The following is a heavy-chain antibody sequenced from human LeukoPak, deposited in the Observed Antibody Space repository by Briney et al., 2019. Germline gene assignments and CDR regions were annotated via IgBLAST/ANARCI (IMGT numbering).Heavy chain of an antibody. CDR1: GGSVSSGSYY. D-gene: IGHD6-13*01. V-gene: IGHV4-61*01. J-gene: IGHJ4*02. CDR2: IYYSGST. CDR3: ARDGRIAAAGRGFKGFDY. Sequence: SETLSLTCTVSGGSVSSGSYYWSWTRQPPGKGLEWIGYIYYSGSTNYNPSLKSRVTISVDTSKNQFSLKLSSVTAADTAVYYCARDGRIAAAGRGFKGFDYWGQGTLVTVSS.